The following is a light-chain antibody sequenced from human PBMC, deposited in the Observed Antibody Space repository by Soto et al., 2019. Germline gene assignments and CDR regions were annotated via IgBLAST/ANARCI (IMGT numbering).Light chain of an antibody. Sequence: DIQMTQSPSTLSASVGDRVTITCRASQSISSWLAWYQQKPGKAPKLLIYDASSLEGGVPSRFSGSGSGTDFTLTISSLQPEDFATYYCQQANSFPITFGQGTRREIK. CDR3: QQANSFPIT. V-gene: IGKV1-5*01. CDR1: QSISSW. CDR2: DAS. J-gene: IGKJ5*01.